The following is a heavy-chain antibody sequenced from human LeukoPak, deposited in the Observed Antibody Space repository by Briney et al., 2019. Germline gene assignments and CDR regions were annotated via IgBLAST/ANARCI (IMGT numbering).Heavy chain of an antibody. D-gene: IGHD6-13*01. J-gene: IGHJ4*02. Sequence: GGSLRLSCAASGFTFSSYAMHWVRQAPGKGLEWVAVISYDGSNKYYADSVKGRFTISRDNSKNTLYLQMNSLRAEDTAVYYCARARKYSSSWYYFGYWGQGTLVTVSS. CDR3: ARARKYSSSWYYFGY. CDR1: GFTFSSYA. V-gene: IGHV3-30-3*01. CDR2: ISYDGSNK.